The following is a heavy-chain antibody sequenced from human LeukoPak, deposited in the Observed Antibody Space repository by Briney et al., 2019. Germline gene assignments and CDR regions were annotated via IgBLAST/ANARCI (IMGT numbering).Heavy chain of an antibody. Sequence: GGSLGLSCAASGFTFSGSAMHWVRQASGKGLEWLGRIRSKADSYTTAYAASVKGRFIVSRDGSKNTAYLQMNSLKTEDTAVYYCRAAADLNDYWGQGTLVTVSS. V-gene: IGHV3-73*01. J-gene: IGHJ4*02. CDR2: IRSKADSYTT. D-gene: IGHD6-13*01. CDR3: RAAADLNDY. CDR1: GFTFSGSA.